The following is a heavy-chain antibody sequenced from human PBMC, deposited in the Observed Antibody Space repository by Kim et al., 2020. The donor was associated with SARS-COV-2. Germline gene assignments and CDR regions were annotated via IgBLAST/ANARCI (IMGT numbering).Heavy chain of an antibody. CDR1: GFTFSSYS. D-gene: IGHD4-17*01. Sequence: GGSLRLSCAASGFTFSSYSMNWVRQAPGKGLEWVSSISSSSSYIYYADSVKGRFTISRDNAKNSLYLQMNSLRAEDTAVYYCARVGTEESRRDYGDLDYWGQGTLVTVSS. J-gene: IGHJ4*02. CDR2: ISSSSSYI. CDR3: ARVGTEESRRDYGDLDY. V-gene: IGHV3-21*01.